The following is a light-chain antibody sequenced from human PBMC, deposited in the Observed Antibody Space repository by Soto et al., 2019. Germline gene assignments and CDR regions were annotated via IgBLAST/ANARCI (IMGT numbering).Light chain of an antibody. J-gene: IGKJ1*01. Sequence: DVQMTQSPSTLSASVGDRVTITCRASQSIGRWLAWYQQIPGKAPKLLIYDASTLESGVPSRFSGSGSGTEFTLTISSLQPDDFATYYCQQYNSYLRTFGQGTKVEVK. V-gene: IGKV1-5*01. CDR3: QQYNSYLRT. CDR1: QSIGRW. CDR2: DAS.